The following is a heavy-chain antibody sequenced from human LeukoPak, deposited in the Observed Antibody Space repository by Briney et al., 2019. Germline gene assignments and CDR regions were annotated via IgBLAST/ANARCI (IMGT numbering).Heavy chain of an antibody. CDR3: ARDRILSQGVDY. CDR1: GFTFSSYW. Sequence: PGGSLRRSCAASGFTFSSYWMNWVRQAPGNGLEWVANIKQDGSEKYYVDSVKGRFTISRDNARNSLYLQMNSLRAEDTAVYYCARDRILSQGVDYWGQGTLVTVSS. J-gene: IGHJ4*02. V-gene: IGHV3-7*01. CDR2: IKQDGSEK. D-gene: IGHD3-10*01.